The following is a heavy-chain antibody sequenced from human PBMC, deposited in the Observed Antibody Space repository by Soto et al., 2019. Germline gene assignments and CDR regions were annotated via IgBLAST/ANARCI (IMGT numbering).Heavy chain of an antibody. V-gene: IGHV3-48*01. J-gene: IGHJ3*01. CDR2: MSASGSTT. CDR3: ARDRLLTDCGTVSCLADACDV. Sequence: EVRLVESGGGFGQPGGSLRLSCAASGFTFSSYNMNWVRQAPGKGLEWLSVMSASGSTTYYADSGKGRFTISRDNAKNSLYLQRDSRRAEDTAVYFCARDRLLTDCGTVSCLADACDVLCQGTMVTVSS. CDR1: GFTFSSYN. D-gene: IGHD2-2*01.